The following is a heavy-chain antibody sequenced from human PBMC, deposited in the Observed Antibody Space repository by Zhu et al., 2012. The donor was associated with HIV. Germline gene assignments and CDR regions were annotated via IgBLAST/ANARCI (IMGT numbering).Heavy chain of an antibody. CDR2: IFHSGRV. D-gene: IGHD5-18*01. J-gene: IGHJ4*02. CDR1: GYSIDNGYY. Sequence: LKESGPRLVKTSETLSLTCSVSGYSIDNGYYWGWVRQPPGKGLEWIGSIFHSGRVASNPSLQSRVTVSVDTSRNQFSLEITSVTAADTAVYYCARGLGERGYSYGGVDYWGQGILVAVSS. V-gene: IGHV4-38-2*02. CDR3: ARGLGERGYSYGGVDY.